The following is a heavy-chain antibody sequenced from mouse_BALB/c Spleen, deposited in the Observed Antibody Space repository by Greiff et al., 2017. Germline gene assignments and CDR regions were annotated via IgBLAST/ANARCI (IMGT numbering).Heavy chain of an antibody. Sequence: EVQGVESGPGLVKPSQSLSLTCTVTGYSITSDYAWTWIRQFPGNKLEWMGYISYSGSTSYNPSLKSRISITRDTSKNQFFLQLNSVTTEDTATYYCARSLLGWYFDVWGAGTTVTVSS. CDR3: ARSLLGWYFDV. J-gene: IGHJ1*01. CDR2: ISYSGST. CDR1: GYSITSDYA. V-gene: IGHV3-2*02. D-gene: IGHD4-1*01.